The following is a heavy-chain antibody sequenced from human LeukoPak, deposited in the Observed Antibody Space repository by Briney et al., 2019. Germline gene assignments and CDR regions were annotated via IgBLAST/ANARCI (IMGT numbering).Heavy chain of an antibody. CDR3: ARSYSNHLFGMDV. V-gene: IGHV3-66*01. J-gene: IGHJ6*02. D-gene: IGHD4-11*01. Sequence: GGSLRLSCVASGFIVSGYYMTWVRQAPGMGLEWVSVIYSGGSTYYADSVKGRVAISRDNSKNTVFLQMNSVKTKGTAVYYCARSYSNHLFGMDVWGQGTTVTVTS. CDR2: IYSGGST. CDR1: GFIVSGYY.